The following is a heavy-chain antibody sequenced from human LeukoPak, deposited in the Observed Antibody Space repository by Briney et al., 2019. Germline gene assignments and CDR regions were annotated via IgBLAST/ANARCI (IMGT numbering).Heavy chain of an antibody. CDR1: GFTFSSYS. V-gene: IGHV3-48*01. J-gene: IGHJ3*02. Sequence: PGGSLRLSCAASGFTFSSYSMNWVRQAPGKGLEWVSYISSSSSTIYYADSVKGRFTISRDNAKNSLYLQMNSLRAGDTAVYYCARGRQWLVEGDAFDIWGQGTMVTVSS. CDR3: ARGRQWLVEGDAFDI. D-gene: IGHD6-19*01. CDR2: ISSSSSTI.